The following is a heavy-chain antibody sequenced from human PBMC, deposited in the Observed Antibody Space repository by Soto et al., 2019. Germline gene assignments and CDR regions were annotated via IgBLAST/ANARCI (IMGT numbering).Heavy chain of an antibody. J-gene: IGHJ6*02. CDR2: ISSSSSYI. D-gene: IGHD2-21*02. CDR1: GFTFSSYS. Sequence: EVQLVESGGGLVKPGGSLRLSCAASGFTFSSYSMNWVRQAPGKGLEWVSSISSSSSYIYYADSVKGRFTISRDNAKNSQYLQMTSLRAEDTAVYYCARAPWGGDSYGMDVWGQGTTVTVSS. V-gene: IGHV3-21*01. CDR3: ARAPWGGDSYGMDV.